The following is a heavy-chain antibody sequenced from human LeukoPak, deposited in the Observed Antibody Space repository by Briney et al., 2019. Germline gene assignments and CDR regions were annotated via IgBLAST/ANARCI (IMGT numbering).Heavy chain of an antibody. CDR1: GFTFSTYW. CDR3: ARGAVGSLDY. CDR2: IKGDESAK. J-gene: IGHJ4*02. Sequence: PGGSLRLSCAASGFTFSTYWMAWVRQAPGKGLEWVANIKGDESAKHQADSVKGRFTISRDNAQNSVYLQMNSLRGEDTAVYYCARGAVGSLDYWGQETLVTVSS. D-gene: IGHD1-14*01. V-gene: IGHV3-7*01.